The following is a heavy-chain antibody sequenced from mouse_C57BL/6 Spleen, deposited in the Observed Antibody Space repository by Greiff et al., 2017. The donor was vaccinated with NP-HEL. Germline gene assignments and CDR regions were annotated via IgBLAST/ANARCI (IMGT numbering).Heavy chain of an antibody. CDR2: IRSKSNNYAT. J-gene: IGHJ1*03. CDR3: VRSGYYYGSSYWYFDV. CDR1: GFSFNTYA. D-gene: IGHD1-1*01. Sequence: EVKLVESGGGLVQPKGSLKLSCAASGFSFNTYAMNWVRQAPGKGLEWVARIRSKSNNYATYYADSVKDRFTISRDDSESMLYLQMNNLKTEDTAMYYCVRSGYYYGSSYWYFDVWGTGTTVTVSS. V-gene: IGHV10-1*01.